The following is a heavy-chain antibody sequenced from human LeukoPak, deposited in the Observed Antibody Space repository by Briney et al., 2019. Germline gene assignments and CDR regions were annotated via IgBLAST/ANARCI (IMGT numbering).Heavy chain of an antibody. J-gene: IGHJ5*01. Sequence: PSETLSLTCAVYGGSFSGYYWSWIRQPPGKGLDWIGEINHSGSTNYTPSLKRRVTISVDTSKNQFSLKLSSVTAADTAVYYCARGFPDYHPNYGDSALGWFDTWGQGTLVTVSS. D-gene: IGHD4-17*01. V-gene: IGHV4-34*01. CDR1: GGSFSGYY. CDR3: ARGFPDYHPNYGDSALGWFDT. CDR2: INHSGST.